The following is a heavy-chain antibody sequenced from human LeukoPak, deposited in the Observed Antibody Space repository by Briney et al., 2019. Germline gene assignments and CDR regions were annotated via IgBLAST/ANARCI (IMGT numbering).Heavy chain of an antibody. CDR3: ARGPRGITMIVVTPMNWFDP. J-gene: IGHJ5*02. Sequence: ASVKVSCKASGYTFTSYGISWVRQAPGQGLEWMGWISAYNGNTNYAQELQGRVTMTTDTSTSTAYMELRSLRSDDTAVYYCARGPRGITMIVVTPMNWFDPWGQGTLVTVSS. CDR2: ISAYNGNT. D-gene: IGHD3-22*01. CDR1: GYTFTSYG. V-gene: IGHV1-18*01.